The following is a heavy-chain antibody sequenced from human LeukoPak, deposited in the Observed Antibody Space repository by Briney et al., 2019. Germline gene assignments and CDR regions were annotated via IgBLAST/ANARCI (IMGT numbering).Heavy chain of an antibody. Sequence: GGSLRLSCAASGFTFSSYGMHWVRQAPGKGLEWVAFIRYDGSNEYYAGSVKGRFTVSRDNSKNTLYLQMNSLRTEDTAVYYCALLEWLPPERPFDYWGQGTLVTVSS. J-gene: IGHJ4*02. CDR1: GFTFSSYG. CDR2: IRYDGSNE. D-gene: IGHD3-3*01. CDR3: ALLEWLPPERPFDY. V-gene: IGHV3-30*02.